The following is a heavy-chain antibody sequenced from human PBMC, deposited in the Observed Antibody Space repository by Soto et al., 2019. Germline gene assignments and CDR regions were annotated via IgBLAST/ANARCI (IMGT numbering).Heavy chain of an antibody. Sequence: QVQLVESGGGVVQPGRSLRLSCAASGFTFSSYGMHWVRQAPGKGLEWVAVISYDGSNKYYADSVKGRFTISRDNSKNTLYRQMNSLRAEDTAVYYCAILGLEMATIWGQGTLVTVSS. CDR1: GFTFSSYG. V-gene: IGHV3-30*03. CDR3: AILGLEMATI. D-gene: IGHD5-12*01. CDR2: ISYDGSNK. J-gene: IGHJ4*02.